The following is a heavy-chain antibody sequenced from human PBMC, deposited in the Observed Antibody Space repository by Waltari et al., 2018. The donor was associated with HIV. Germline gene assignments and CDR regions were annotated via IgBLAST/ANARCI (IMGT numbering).Heavy chain of an antibody. Sequence: EVQVLESGGGLVQPGGSLRLSCAASGFTFSAYAMGWVRQAPGKGLEWVTAIVRSGSTTLHADTVKGRFTISRDNSKNTLYLQMNSLRAEDTAVYYCARGHRETVTTLRFDPWGQGTLVTVSS. CDR2: IVRSGSTT. J-gene: IGHJ5*02. V-gene: IGHV3-23*01. CDR1: GFTFSAYA. CDR3: ARGHRETVTTLRFDP. D-gene: IGHD4-17*01.